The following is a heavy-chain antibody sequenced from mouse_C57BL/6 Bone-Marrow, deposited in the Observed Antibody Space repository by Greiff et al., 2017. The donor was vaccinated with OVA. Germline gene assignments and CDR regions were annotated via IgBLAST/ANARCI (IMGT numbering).Heavy chain of an antibody. D-gene: IGHD2-3*01. CDR2: IHPNSGST. V-gene: IGHV1-64*01. Sequence: QVQLQQPGAELVKPGASVKLSCKASGYTFTSYWMHWVKQRPGQGLEWIGMIHPNSGSTNYNEKFKSKATLTVDKSSSTDYMQLSSLTSKDSAVYYYARERLVTTLDYWGQGTTLTVSS. J-gene: IGHJ2*01. CDR3: ARERLVTTLDY. CDR1: GYTFTSYW.